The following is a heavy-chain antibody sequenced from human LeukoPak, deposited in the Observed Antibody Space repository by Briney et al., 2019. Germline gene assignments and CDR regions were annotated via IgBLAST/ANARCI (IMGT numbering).Heavy chain of an antibody. Sequence: ASVKVSCKASGYTFTGYYMHWVRQAPGQGLEWMGWFNPNSGGTNYAQKFQGRVTMTRDTSISTAYMELSRLRSDDTAVYYGAREGPAVGANDYWGQGALVTASS. D-gene: IGHD1-26*01. CDR2: FNPNSGGT. CDR3: AREGPAVGANDY. V-gene: IGHV1-2*02. J-gene: IGHJ4*02. CDR1: GYTFTGYY.